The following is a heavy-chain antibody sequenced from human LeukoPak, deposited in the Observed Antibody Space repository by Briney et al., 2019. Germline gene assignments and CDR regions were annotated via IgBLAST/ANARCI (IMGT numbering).Heavy chain of an antibody. J-gene: IGHJ1*01. CDR1: GFTFISYG. Sequence: GGSLRLSCAASGFTFISYGMSWGRHAPGKRLEWVSAISGSGGSTYYADSVKGRFTISRDNSKNTLYLQMNSLRAEDTAVYYCADVSGSYPEYFQHWGQGTLVTVSS. CDR3: ADVSGSYPEYFQH. D-gene: IGHD1-26*01. CDR2: ISGSGGST. V-gene: IGHV3-23*01.